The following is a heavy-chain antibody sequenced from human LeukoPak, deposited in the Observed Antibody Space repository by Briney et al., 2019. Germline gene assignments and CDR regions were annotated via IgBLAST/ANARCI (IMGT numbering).Heavy chain of an antibody. CDR1: GFTFSSYA. V-gene: IGHV3-23*01. D-gene: IGHD5-24*01. CDR3: AKDHHNRWQATTFDY. Sequence: GGSLRLSCAASGFTFSSYAMSWVRQAPGKGLEWVSAISGSGGSTYYADSVKGRFTISRDNSKNTLYLQMNSLRAEDTAVYYCAKDHHNRWQATTFDYWGQGTLVTVSS. CDR2: ISGSGGST. J-gene: IGHJ4*02.